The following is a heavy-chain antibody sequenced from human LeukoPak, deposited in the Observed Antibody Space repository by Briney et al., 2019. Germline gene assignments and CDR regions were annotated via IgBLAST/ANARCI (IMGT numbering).Heavy chain of an antibody. V-gene: IGHV3-30*19. CDR2: VWNDGSNK. CDR3: ARSRVGSSSGVGDNFDH. Sequence: GGSLRLSCAASGFTFSSYGMHWVRQAPGKGLEWVAVVWNDGSNKYYEDSVKGRFSISRDSYKNTLHLQMNSLSAEDTALYYCARSRVGSSSGVGDNFDHWGQGTLVTVSS. D-gene: IGHD6-6*01. CDR1: GFTFSSYG. J-gene: IGHJ4*02.